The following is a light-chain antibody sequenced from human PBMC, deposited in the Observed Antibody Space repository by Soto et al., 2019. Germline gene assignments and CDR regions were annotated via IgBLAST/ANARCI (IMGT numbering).Light chain of an antibody. J-gene: IGKJ4*01. CDR1: RDISHY. CDR3: QKYSSVPLT. Sequence: DIPVTQSPSSLSASVGDRVTITCRASRDISHYLAWYQQKPGKAPKLLIYFASTLHSGVPSRFSGSEYGTDFPLTISSLQPEDVATYYCQKYSSVPLTFGGGTKVEIK. CDR2: FAS. V-gene: IGKV1-27*01.